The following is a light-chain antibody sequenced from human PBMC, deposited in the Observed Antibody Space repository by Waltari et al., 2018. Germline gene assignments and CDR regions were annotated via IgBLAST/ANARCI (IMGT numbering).Light chain of an antibody. CDR3: QHYVRLPAT. J-gene: IGKJ1*01. V-gene: IGKV3-20*01. CDR1: QSVSRS. Sequence: IVLAQSPGTLSFSPGERATLSCRASQSVSRSLAWYQQKPGQAPRLLIYGTSTRATGIPDRFSGSGSGTDFSLTISRLESEDFALYYCQHYVRLPATFGQGTKVEIK. CDR2: GTS.